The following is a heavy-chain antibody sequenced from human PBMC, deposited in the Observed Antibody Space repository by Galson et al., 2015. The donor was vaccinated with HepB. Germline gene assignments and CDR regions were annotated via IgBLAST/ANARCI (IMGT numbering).Heavy chain of an antibody. Sequence: SETLSLTCTVSGGSVSNYYWSWIRQPPGKGLEWIGYIYYSGSTNCNPSLKSRVTISVDTSKNQFSLKLRSVTAADTAVYYCARWPGSGVVPDDAFDIWGQGTMVTVSS. J-gene: IGHJ3*02. D-gene: IGHD3-3*01. CDR3: ARWPGSGVVPDDAFDI. CDR1: GGSVSNYY. CDR2: IYYSGST. V-gene: IGHV4-59*02.